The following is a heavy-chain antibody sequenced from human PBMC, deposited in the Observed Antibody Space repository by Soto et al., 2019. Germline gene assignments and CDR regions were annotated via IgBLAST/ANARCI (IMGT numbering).Heavy chain of an antibody. J-gene: IGHJ6*02. D-gene: IGHD3-10*01. V-gene: IGHV4-30-4*01. CDR1: GGSISSGDYY. CDR3: ARSPVLLWFGGPNYYYGMDV. CDR2: IYYSGST. Sequence: SETLSLTCTVSGGSISSGDYYWSWIRQPPGKGLEWIGYIYYSGSTYYNPSLKSRVTISVDTSKNQFSLKLSSVTAADTAVYYCARSPVLLWFGGPNYYYGMDVWGQGTTVTVSS.